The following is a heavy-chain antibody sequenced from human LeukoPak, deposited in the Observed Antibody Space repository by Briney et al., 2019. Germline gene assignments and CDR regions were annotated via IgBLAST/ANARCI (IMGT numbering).Heavy chain of an antibody. CDR3: ARGPQFSGPGWFDP. CDR1: GFTFSDYH. V-gene: IGHV3-21*01. CDR2: ITFSSSHI. D-gene: IGHD3-10*01. Sequence: GGSLRLSCAASGFTFSDYHMTWVRQAPGKGLECVSSITFSSSHIYYADSVKGRFTISRDNTKDSLYLQMNSLRAEDTAIYYCARGPQFSGPGWFDPWGQGTLVTVSS. J-gene: IGHJ5*02.